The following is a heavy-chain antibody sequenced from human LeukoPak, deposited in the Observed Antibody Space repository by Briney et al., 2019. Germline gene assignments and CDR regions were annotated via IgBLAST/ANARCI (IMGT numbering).Heavy chain of an antibody. D-gene: IGHD2-2*01. J-gene: IGHJ4*02. V-gene: IGHV3-30*02. Sequence: GGSLRLSCAASGFTFSSYGMHWVRQAPGKGLEWVAFIRYDGSNKYYADSVKGRFTIFRDNSKNTLYLQMNSLRAEDTAVYYCAKERLGYCSSTSCYCFDYWGREPWSPSPQ. CDR1: GFTFSSYG. CDR2: IRYDGSNK. CDR3: AKERLGYCSSTSCYCFDY.